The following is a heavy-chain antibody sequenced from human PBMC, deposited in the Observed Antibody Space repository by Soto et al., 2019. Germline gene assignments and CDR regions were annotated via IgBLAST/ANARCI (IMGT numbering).Heavy chain of an antibody. CDR1: GGTFSSYA. J-gene: IGHJ5*02. D-gene: IGHD3-9*01. CDR2: IIPIFGTA. CDR3: ARREVLGDNDILTGRWFDP. V-gene: IGHV1-69*12. Sequence: QVQLVQSGAEVKKPGSSVKVSCKASGGTFSSYAISWVRQAPGQGLEWMGGIIPIFGTANYAQKFQGRVTITADESTRTAYMELSSLRSEDTAVYYCARREVLGDNDILTGRWFDPWGQGTLVTVSS.